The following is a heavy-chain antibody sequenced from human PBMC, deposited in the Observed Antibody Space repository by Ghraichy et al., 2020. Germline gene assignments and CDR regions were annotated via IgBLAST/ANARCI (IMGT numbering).Heavy chain of an antibody. CDR3: ARDHLGYYYDSSGYYPDY. D-gene: IGHD3-22*01. V-gene: IGHV1-18*01. CDR1: GYTFTSYG. Sequence: ASVKVSCKASGYTFTSYGISWVRQAPGQGLEWMGWISAYNGNTNYAQKLQGRVTMTTDTSTSTAYMELRSLRSDDTAVYYCARDHLGYYYDSSGYYPDYWGQGTLVTVSS. CDR2: ISAYNGNT. J-gene: IGHJ4*02.